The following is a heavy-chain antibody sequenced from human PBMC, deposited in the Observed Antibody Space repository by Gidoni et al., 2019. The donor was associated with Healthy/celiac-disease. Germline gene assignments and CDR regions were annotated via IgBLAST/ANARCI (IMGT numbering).Heavy chain of an antibody. V-gene: IGHV3-30*01. CDR1: GFTFSSYA. Sequence: QVQLVESGGGVVQPGRSLRLSCSASGFTFSSYAMHWVRQAPGKGLEWVEVISYEGSNKYYADAVKGRFTISRVNSKNTLYLQMNSLRAEDTAVYYCARAAYYYDSSGYPDYWGQGTLVTVSS. J-gene: IGHJ4*02. D-gene: IGHD3-22*01. CDR2: ISYEGSNK. CDR3: ARAAYYYDSSGYPDY.